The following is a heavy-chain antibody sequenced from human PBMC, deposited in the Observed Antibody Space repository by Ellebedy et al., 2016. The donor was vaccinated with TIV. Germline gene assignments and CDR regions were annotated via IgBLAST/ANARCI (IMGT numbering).Heavy chain of an antibody. CDR2: MRGTGAGS. D-gene: IGHD2-15*01. CDR3: VKGPFCNGGSCYPFDDSFPM. Sequence: GESLKISCGASGFTFGHYAMSCVRQAPGKGLEWVPTMRGTGAGSWYDDSVKGRFSISRDNCKNTLSLQMASLRAEDTAIYYCVKGPFCNGGSCYPFDDSFPMWGQGTKVTVSS. J-gene: IGHJ3*01. V-gene: IGHV3-23*01. CDR1: GFTFGHYA.